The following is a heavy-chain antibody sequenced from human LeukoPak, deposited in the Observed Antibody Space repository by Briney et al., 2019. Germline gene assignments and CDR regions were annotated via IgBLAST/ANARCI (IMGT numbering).Heavy chain of an antibody. CDR2: INPNSGGT. J-gene: IGHJ1*01. CDR3: ARVSDSSGYYYGAEYFQH. D-gene: IGHD3-22*01. Sequence: ASVKVSCKASGYTFTGYYMHWVRQASGQGLEWMGWINPNSGGTNYAQKFQGRVTMTRDTSISTAYMELSRLRSDDTAVYYCARVSDSSGYYYGAEYFQHWGQGTLVTVSS. CDR1: GYTFTGYY. V-gene: IGHV1-2*02.